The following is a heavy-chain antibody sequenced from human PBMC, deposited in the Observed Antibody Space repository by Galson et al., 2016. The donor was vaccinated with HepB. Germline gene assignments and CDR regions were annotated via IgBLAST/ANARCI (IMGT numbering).Heavy chain of an antibody. D-gene: IGHD3-22*01. Sequence: SLRLSCAASGFTFSSYGIHWVRQAPGKGLERVAVVSADGSNYYYADSVKGRFTISRDNSKNTLYLQMNSLTTEDTAVYCCAGSYHSSGYFGNWYFDLWGRGTLVTVSS. J-gene: IGHJ2*01. CDR3: AGSYHSSGYFGNWYFDL. CDR2: VSADGSNY. V-gene: IGHV3-30-3*01. CDR1: GFTFSSYG.